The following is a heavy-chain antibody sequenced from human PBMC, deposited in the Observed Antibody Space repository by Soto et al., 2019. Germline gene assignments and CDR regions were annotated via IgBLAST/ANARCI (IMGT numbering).Heavy chain of an antibody. Sequence: PGGSLRLCCAASGFTFSTYGMHWVRQAPGKGLESVALISYDVNNKYYADSGKGRFTISRDNSKNTLFLQMNSLRTDDTAVYYCAKGVATTRSYYSYYGVDVWGQGTTVTVSS. CDR1: GFTFSTYG. CDR3: AKGVATTRSYYSYYGVDV. V-gene: IGHV3-30*18. CDR2: ISYDVNNK. J-gene: IGHJ6*02. D-gene: IGHD5-12*01.